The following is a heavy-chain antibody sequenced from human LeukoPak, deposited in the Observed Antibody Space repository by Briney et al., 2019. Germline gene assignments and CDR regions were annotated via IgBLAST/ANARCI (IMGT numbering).Heavy chain of an antibody. CDR1: GFTFSSYW. D-gene: IGHD4-23*01. J-gene: IGHJ5*02. CDR2: IKQDGSEK. Sequence: GGSLRLSCAASGFTFSSYWMSWVRQAPGKGLEWVANIKQDGSEKYYVDSVKGRFTISRDNAKNSLYLQMNSLRAEDTAVYYCARDLSTTTKYLDYGGGVDPWGQGTLVTVSS. V-gene: IGHV3-7*01. CDR3: ARDLSTTTKYLDYGGGVDP.